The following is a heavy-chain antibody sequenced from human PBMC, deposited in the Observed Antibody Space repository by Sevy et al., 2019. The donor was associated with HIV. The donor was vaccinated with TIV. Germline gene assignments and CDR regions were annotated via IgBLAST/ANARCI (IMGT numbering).Heavy chain of an antibody. V-gene: IGHV3-43*01. Sequence: GGSVRLSCAASGFTFGDYTMHWVRQVPGKGLEWVSLITSVGGSTFYADSVKGRFTISRDNSKDSLYLQMNSLRTEDTALYYCAKEKQQIVDYWGQGTLVTISS. CDR3: AKEKQQIVDY. CDR1: GFTFGDYT. CDR2: ITSVGGST. J-gene: IGHJ4*02.